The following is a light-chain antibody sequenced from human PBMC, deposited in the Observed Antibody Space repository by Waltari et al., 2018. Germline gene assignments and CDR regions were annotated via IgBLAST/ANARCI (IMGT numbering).Light chain of an antibody. CDR1: SSDVGGYNY. J-gene: IGLJ3*02. V-gene: IGLV2-14*03. CDR2: DVS. CDR3: SSYISSSTLEV. Sequence: QSALTQPASVSGSPGQSLTISCTGPSSDVGGYNYVSWYQQHPGKAPKLMIFDVSNRPSGVSNRFSGSKSGNTASLTISGLQAEDEADYYCSSYISSSTLEVFGGGTRLTVL.